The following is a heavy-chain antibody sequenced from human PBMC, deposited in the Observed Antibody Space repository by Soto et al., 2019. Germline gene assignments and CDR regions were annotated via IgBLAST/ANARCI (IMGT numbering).Heavy chain of an antibody. V-gene: IGHV4-34*01. CDR3: ARDNRLTQYYDFWSGYLPRLLKYNWFDP. CDR2: INHSGST. D-gene: IGHD3-3*01. J-gene: IGHJ5*02. CDR1: GGSFSGYY. Sequence: HSETLSLTCAVYGGSFSGYYWSWIRQPPGKGLEWIGEINHSGSTNYNPSLKSRVTISVDTSKNQFSLKLSSVTAADTAVYYCARDNRLTQYYDFWSGYLPRLLKYNWFDPWGQGTLVTVSS.